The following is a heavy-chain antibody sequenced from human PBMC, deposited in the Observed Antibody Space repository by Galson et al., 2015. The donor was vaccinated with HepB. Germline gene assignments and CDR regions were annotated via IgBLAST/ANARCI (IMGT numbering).Heavy chain of an antibody. CDR3: ARTPHPQVVITNEIDY. CDR1: GYSFTSYW. V-gene: IGHV5-10-1*01. Sequence: QSGAEVKKPGESLKISCKGSGYSFTSYWIGWVRRMPGKGLEWMGRIDPSDSYTNYSPSFQGHVTISADKSISTAYLQWSSLKASDTAMYYCARTPHPQVVITNEIDYWGQGTLVTVSS. J-gene: IGHJ4*02. D-gene: IGHD3-22*01. CDR2: IDPSDSYT.